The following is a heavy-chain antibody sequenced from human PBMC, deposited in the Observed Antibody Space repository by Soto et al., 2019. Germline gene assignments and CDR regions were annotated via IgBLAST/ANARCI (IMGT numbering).Heavy chain of an antibody. V-gene: IGHV5-51*01. J-gene: IGHJ4*02. CDR2: IYPDDSDT. Sequence: CKGSGYSFTNYWVGWIRQMPGKGLEWMGLIYPDDSDTRYNPSFQGQVTITADKSISTAYLQWSSLKASDTAMYYCARSHVAARHFDYWGQGTLVTVSS. D-gene: IGHD6-6*01. CDR3: ARSHVAARHFDY. CDR1: GYSFTNYW.